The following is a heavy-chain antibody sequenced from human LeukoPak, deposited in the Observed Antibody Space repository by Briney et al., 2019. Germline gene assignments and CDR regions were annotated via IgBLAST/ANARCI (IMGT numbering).Heavy chain of an antibody. D-gene: IGHD2/OR15-2a*01. CDR2: INEDGRGV. Sequence: GGSLRLSCAASGFTFSTFWMSWVRQAPGKGLEWVANINEDGRGVYYVDSVMGRFTISRDNAKNSVSLQMNSLRAEDTAVYYCATYLYATSAFDSWAREPWSPSPQ. J-gene: IGHJ5*01. CDR1: GFTFSTFW. CDR3: ATYLYATSAFDS. V-gene: IGHV3-7*05.